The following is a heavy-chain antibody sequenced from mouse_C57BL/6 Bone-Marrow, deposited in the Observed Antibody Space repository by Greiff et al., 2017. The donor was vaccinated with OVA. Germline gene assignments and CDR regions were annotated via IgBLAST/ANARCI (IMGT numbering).Heavy chain of an antibody. CDR1: GYTFTSYD. V-gene: IGHV1-85*01. J-gene: IGHJ3*01. Sequence: QVQLQQSGPELVKPGASVKLSCKASGYTFTSYDINWVKQRPGQGLEWIGWIYPRGGSTKYHEKFKGKATLSVDTSSSTAYMEHQSLTSEDSAVDVCASNGRYYSNSWFAYWGQGTLVTVSA. D-gene: IGHD2-5*01. CDR2: IYPRGGST. CDR3: ASNGRYYSNSWFAY.